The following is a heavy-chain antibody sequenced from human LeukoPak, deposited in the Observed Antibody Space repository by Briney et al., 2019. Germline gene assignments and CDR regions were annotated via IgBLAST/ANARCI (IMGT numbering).Heavy chain of an antibody. D-gene: IGHD3-16*01. J-gene: IGHJ5*02. V-gene: IGHV3-33*05. CDR3: ARGDYDRRQAFDP. CDR2: ISNVGSNN. CDR1: GFTFSIYG. Sequence: GGSLRLSCVVSGFTFSIYGMHWVRPPPGKGRGWVGVISNVGSNNNYTDSVKGRSSTSRATSKHTLCLQIDCLRAEDTAVYYCARGDYDRRQAFDPWGQGTLVTVSS.